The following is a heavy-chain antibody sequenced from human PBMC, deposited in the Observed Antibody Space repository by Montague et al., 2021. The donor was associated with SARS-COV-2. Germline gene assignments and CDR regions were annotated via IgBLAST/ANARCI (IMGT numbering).Heavy chain of an antibody. CDR2: IYYSGST. CDR3: ARTRGYDPLFDF. CDR1: SGSISNYY. V-gene: IGHV4-59*01. D-gene: IGHD5-12*01. Sequence: SETLSLTCTVSSGSISNYYWSRIRQPPGKGLEWIGHIYYSGSTNYNPSLKSRVTISVDTSKKQFSLQLSSATAADTAVYYCARTRGYDPLFDFWGQGTLVTVSS. J-gene: IGHJ4*02.